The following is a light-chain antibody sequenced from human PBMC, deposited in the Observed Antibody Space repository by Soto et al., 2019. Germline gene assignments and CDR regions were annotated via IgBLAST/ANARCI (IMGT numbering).Light chain of an antibody. CDR3: QQYHSWA. J-gene: IGKJ1*01. CDR2: DAS. CDR1: QSSSRR. V-gene: IGKV1-5*01. Sequence: DIQMTQSPSTLSAAVGDRITITCRVSQSSSRRLAWYQQKPGKAPKLLIYDASTLESGVPSRFSGSGSGTDFTLTITGLQPDDFATYYCQQYHSWAFGQGTKVDIK.